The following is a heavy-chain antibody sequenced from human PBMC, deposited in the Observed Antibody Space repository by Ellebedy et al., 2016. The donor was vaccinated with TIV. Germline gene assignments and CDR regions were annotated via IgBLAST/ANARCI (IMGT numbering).Heavy chain of an antibody. J-gene: IGHJ6*03. Sequence: ASVKVSCXASGYTFTTYDINWVRQAAGQGLEWMGWMNPSSGNTGYAQKFQGRVTMTRNTSISAAYMELSSLRSEDTAIYYCARGSRSLGGGGYYMDVWGKGTTVTVSS. CDR1: GYTFTTYD. D-gene: IGHD1-26*01. CDR2: MNPSSGNT. V-gene: IGHV1-8*01. CDR3: ARGSRSLGGGGYYMDV.